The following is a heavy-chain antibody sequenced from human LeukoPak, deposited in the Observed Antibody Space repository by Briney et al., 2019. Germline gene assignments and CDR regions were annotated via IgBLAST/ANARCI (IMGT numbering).Heavy chain of an antibody. D-gene: IGHD5-18*01. Sequence: GGSLRLSCAASGFTFSSYWISWVRQAPGKGLEWVANIKQDGSEKYYVDSVKGRFTISRDNAKNSLYLQMNSLRAEDTAVYYCARAGYSASDYWGQGTLVTVSS. V-gene: IGHV3-7*01. CDR1: GFTFSSYW. CDR2: IKQDGSEK. CDR3: ARAGYSASDY. J-gene: IGHJ4*02.